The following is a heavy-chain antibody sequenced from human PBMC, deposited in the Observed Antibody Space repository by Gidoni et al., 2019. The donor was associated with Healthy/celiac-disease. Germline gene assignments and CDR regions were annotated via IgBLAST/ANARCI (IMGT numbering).Heavy chain of an antibody. CDR2: IKQDGSEK. CDR1: GFTFSSYW. Sequence: EVQLVESGGGLVQPGGSLRLSCAASGFTFSSYWMSWVRQAPWKGLEWVANIKQDGSEKYYVDSVKGRFTISRDNAKNSLYLQMNSLRAEDTAVYYCATGAITMVRGVIIRQYFQHWGQGTLVTVSS. D-gene: IGHD3-10*01. V-gene: IGHV3-7*02. J-gene: IGHJ1*01. CDR3: ATGAITMVRGVIIRQYFQH.